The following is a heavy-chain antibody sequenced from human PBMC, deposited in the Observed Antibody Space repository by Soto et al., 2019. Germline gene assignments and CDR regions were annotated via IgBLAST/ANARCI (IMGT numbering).Heavy chain of an antibody. CDR2: INAGNGNT. D-gene: IGHD1-20*01. CDR3: ARGITLPTPLDY. V-gene: IGHV1-3*05. Sequence: QVQLVQSGAEEKKPGASVKVSCKASGYTFTSYAMHWVRQAPGQRLEWMGWINAGNGNTKYSQKFQGRVTITRDTSASTAYMGLSSLRSEDTAVYYCARGITLPTPLDYWGQGTLVPVSS. CDR1: GYTFTSYA. J-gene: IGHJ4*02.